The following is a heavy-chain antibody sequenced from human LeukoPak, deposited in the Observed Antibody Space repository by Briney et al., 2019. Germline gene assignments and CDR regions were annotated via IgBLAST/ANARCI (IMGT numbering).Heavy chain of an antibody. V-gene: IGHV3-23*01. D-gene: IGHD3-10*01. J-gene: IGHJ3*02. CDR3: AKHLWFGNDAFDI. Sequence: GGSLRLSCAASGFTFSNYGLSWVRQAPGKGLEWVSGITGSGGSTYYADSVKGRFTISRDNSKNTLYLQMNSLRAEDTAVYYCAKHLWFGNDAFDIWGQGTMVTVSS. CDR1: GFTFSNYG. CDR2: ITGSGGST.